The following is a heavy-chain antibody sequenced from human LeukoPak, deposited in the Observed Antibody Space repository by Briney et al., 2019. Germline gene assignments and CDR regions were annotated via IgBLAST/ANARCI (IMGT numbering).Heavy chain of an antibody. V-gene: IGHV1-2*02. J-gene: IGHJ3*02. CDR1: GYTFTGYY. CDR3: ASDILTGYLDAFDI. D-gene: IGHD3-9*01. Sequence: ASVKVSCKASGYTFTGYYMHWVRQAPGQGLEWMGWINPNSGGTNYAQKFQGRVTMTRDTSISTAYMELSRLGSDDTAVYYCASDILTGYLDAFDIWGQGTMVTVSS. CDR2: INPNSGGT.